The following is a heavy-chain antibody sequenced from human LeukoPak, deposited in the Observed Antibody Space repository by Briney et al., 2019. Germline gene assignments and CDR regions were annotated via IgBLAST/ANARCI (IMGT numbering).Heavy chain of an antibody. J-gene: IGHJ4*02. V-gene: IGHV4-4*07. CDR3: ARDGSSYSYVFDY. CDR1: GGSISSYY. Sequence: SETLSLTCTVSGGSISSYYWSWIRQPAGKRLEWIGRIYSSGSANYNPSLESRVTMSVDTSKNQFSLKLSSVTAADTAVYYCARDGSSYSYVFDYWGQGTLVTVSS. D-gene: IGHD3-22*01. CDR2: IYSSGSA.